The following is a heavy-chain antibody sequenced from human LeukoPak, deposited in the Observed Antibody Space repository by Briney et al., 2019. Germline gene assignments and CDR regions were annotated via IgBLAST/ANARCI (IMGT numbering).Heavy chain of an antibody. CDR1: GFPFSDYY. CDR2: ISSSGSTI. J-gene: IGHJ4*02. D-gene: IGHD2-21*02. Sequence: GGSLTLSCAASGFPFSDYYMSWLRHAPGKGLEWVSYISSSGSTIYCADSVKGRFTISRDNAKNSLYLQMNSLRAEDTAVYYCARDHRIVVVTATREFDYWGQGTLVTVSS. V-gene: IGHV3-11*01. CDR3: ARDHRIVVVTATREFDY.